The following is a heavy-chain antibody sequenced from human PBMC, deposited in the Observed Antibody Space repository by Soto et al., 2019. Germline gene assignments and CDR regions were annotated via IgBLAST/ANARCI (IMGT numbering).Heavy chain of an antibody. Sequence: SETLSLTCTVAGDSSMSSSYGGWLRQPQGKGLEWIGSIYSTGNTYYNPSLNSQVTISVDTSKNQFSLNVISVTAADTAVYYCRRSSRYSTDVWGQGTTVT. CDR3: RRSSRYSTDV. CDR1: GDSSMSSSY. J-gene: IGHJ6*02. V-gene: IGHV4-39*01. CDR2: IYSTGNT. D-gene: IGHD6-13*01.